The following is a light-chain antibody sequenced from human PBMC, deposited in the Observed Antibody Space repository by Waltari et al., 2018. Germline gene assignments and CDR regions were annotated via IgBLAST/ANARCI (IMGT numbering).Light chain of an antibody. CDR3: QAWASSNYV. CDR1: NLGEKY. Sequence: SYVLTQSPSVSVSPGQTVTITCSGDNLGEKYVSWYQQKPGQSPVLVIFQDTKRPSGIPRRFSGSMSGDTATLTIGGTQPVDEADYFCQAWASSNYVFASGTKVTVL. V-gene: IGLV3-1*01. J-gene: IGLJ1*01. CDR2: QDT.